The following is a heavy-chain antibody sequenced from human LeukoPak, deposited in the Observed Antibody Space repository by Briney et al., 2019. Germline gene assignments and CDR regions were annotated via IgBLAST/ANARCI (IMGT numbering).Heavy chain of an antibody. CDR3: ARRLTQYDCFDP. Sequence: SQTLSLTCAISGDSVSSNSASWNWIRLSPSRGLEWLGRTYYRSKWRNDYAVSVKSRITISPDTSKNQFSLQLNSVTPEDTAVYYCARRLTQYDCFDPWGQGILVTVSS. J-gene: IGHJ5*02. V-gene: IGHV6-1*01. CDR2: TYYRSKWRN. CDR1: GDSVSSNSAS. D-gene: IGHD2-2*01.